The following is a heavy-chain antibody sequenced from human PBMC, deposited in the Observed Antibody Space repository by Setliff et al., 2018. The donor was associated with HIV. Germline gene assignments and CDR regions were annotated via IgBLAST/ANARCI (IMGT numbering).Heavy chain of an antibody. D-gene: IGHD3-22*01. V-gene: IGHV1-2*06. CDR1: GYTFSDYY. J-gene: IGHJ3*02. CDR3: ASQFGAYDSSGYEHDAFNI. CDR2: INPNTGGT. Sequence: ASVKVSCKASGYTFSDYYIHWVRQAPGKGFEWMGRINPNTGGTKFAQKFQGSVTMTRDTSISTAYMELRRLRTDDTAVYYCASQFGAYDSSGYEHDAFNIWGQGTMVTVSS.